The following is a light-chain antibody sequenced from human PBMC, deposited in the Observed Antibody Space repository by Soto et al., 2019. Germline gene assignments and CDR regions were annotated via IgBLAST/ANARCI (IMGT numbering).Light chain of an antibody. Sequence: EIVLTQTPGTLSLSPGERAILSCRASQSVSSNYLAWYQQKPGQAPRLLIYGASSRTTGIPDRFSGSGSWTDFTLTISTLEPEDFAVYYCHQYGSAPYTFGQGTNLEIK. CDR2: GAS. CDR1: QSVSSNY. V-gene: IGKV3-20*01. J-gene: IGKJ2*01. CDR3: HQYGSAPYT.